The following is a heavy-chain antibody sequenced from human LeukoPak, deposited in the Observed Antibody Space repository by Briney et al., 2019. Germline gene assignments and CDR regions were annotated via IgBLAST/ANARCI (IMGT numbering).Heavy chain of an antibody. Sequence: HPGGSLRLSCAASGVTLSSYAMHWVRQAPGKGLEWVAVISYDGNNKYYADSVKGRFTISRDNSKNTLYLQMNSLRAEDTALYYCATLPTWGQGTLVTVSS. CDR1: GVTLSSYA. D-gene: IGHD4-17*01. J-gene: IGHJ4*02. V-gene: IGHV3-30-3*01. CDR2: ISYDGNNK. CDR3: ATLPT.